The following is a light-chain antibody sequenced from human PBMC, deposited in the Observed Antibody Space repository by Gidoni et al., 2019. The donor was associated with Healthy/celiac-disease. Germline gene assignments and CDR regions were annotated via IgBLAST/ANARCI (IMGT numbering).Light chain of an antibody. CDR3: QQYYSTPRT. CDR2: WAS. V-gene: IGKV4-1*01. CDR1: QSVLYSSNNKNY. J-gene: IGKJ1*01. Sequence: ATINCKSSQSVLYSSNNKNYLAWYQQKPGQPPKLLIYWASTRESGVPDRFSGSGSGTDFTLTISSLQAEDVAVYYCQQYYSTPRTFGQGTKVEIK.